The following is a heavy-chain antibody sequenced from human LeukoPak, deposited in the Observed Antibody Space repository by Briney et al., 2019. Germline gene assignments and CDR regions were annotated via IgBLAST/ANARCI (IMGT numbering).Heavy chain of an antibody. CDR2: ISGSGGST. D-gene: IGHD2-2*01. CDR3: ARAPGYCSSTSCYTYYYYGMDV. V-gene: IGHV3-23*01. Sequence: GGSLRLSCAASGFTFSTYAMSWVRQAPGKGLEWVSGISGSGGSTDYADSVKGRFTISRDISKNTLHLQMNSLRAEDTAVYYCARAPGYCSSTSCYTYYYYGMDVWGQGTTVTVSS. J-gene: IGHJ6*02. CDR1: GFTFSTYA.